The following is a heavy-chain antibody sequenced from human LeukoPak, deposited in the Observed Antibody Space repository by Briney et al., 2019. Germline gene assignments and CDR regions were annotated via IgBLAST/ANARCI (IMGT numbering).Heavy chain of an antibody. CDR1: GFTFSSYA. D-gene: IGHD3-10*01. J-gene: IGHJ4*02. CDR3: ATGGSMAHEGIHS. Sequence: GGSLRLSCAASGFTFSSYAMSWVRQAPGKGLEWVSAISGSGGSTYYADSMKGRFTISRDNPKNTLFLQMKSLRGDDTAVYFCATGGSMAHEGIHSWGQGTLVIVSS. CDR2: ISGSGGST. V-gene: IGHV3-23*01.